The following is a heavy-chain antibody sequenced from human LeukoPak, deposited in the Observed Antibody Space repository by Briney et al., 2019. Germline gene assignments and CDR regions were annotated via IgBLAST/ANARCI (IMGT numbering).Heavy chain of an antibody. V-gene: IGHV4-61*02. D-gene: IGHD5-12*01. CDR1: GGSISSGSYY. Sequence: SQTLSLTCTVSGGSISSGSYYWSWIRQPAGKGLEWVGRIYTSGRTNYNPSLKSRVTISVDTSKNQFSLKLSSVTAADTAVYYCARARGYSGYDSYYFDYWGQGTLVTVSS. CDR3: ARARGYSGYDSYYFDY. CDR2: IYTSGRT. J-gene: IGHJ4*02.